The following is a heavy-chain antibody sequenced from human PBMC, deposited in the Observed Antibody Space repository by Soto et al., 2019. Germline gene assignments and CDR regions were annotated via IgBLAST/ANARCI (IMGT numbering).Heavy chain of an antibody. J-gene: IGHJ4*02. CDR2: INAGNGNT. Sequence: SVKVSCKGSVYTFTSYAMLWVRQAPGQRLEWMGWINAGNGNTKYSQKFQGRVTITRDTSASTAYMELSSLISEDTVVYYRASGIDFDYWGQGTLVTVSS. CDR3: ASGIDFDY. CDR1: VYTFTSYA. D-gene: IGHD1-1*01. V-gene: IGHV1-3*01.